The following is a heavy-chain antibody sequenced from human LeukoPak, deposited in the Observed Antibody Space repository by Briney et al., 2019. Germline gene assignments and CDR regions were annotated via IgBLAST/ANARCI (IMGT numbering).Heavy chain of an antibody. D-gene: IGHD3-16*02. CDR2: IKQDGSEK. CDR3: ARWYYDYVWGSYRSSLDY. V-gene: IGHV3-7*01. Sequence: GGSLRLSCAASGFTFSSYWMSWVRQAPGKGLEWVANIKQDGSEKYYVDSVKGRFTISRDNAKNSLYLQMNSLRAEDTAVYYCARWYYDYVWGSYRSSLDYWGQGTLVTVSS. CDR1: GFTFSSYW. J-gene: IGHJ4*02.